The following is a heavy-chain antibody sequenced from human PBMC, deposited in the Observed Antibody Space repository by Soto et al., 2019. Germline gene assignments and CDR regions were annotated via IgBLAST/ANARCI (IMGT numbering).Heavy chain of an antibody. CDR1: GGTFSSYA. J-gene: IGHJ4*02. Sequence: QVQLVQSGAEVKKPGSSVKVSCKASGGTFSSYAISWVRQAPGQGLEWMGGIIPIFGTANYAQKCQGRVTITADESTSTADMELSSLRSEDTAVYYCAAPGEVVLADRYYFDYWGQGTLVTVSS. CDR2: IIPIFGTA. V-gene: IGHV1-69*01. D-gene: IGHD2-21*01. CDR3: AAPGEVVLADRYYFDY.